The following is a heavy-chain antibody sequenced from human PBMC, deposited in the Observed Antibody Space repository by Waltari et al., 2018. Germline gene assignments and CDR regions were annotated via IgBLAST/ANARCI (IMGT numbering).Heavy chain of an antibody. D-gene: IGHD3-3*01. CDR3: ARGGDFSDFWSGYSGPDFDY. V-gene: IGHV4-34*01. J-gene: IGHJ4*02. CDR2: INHSGST. CDR1: GGSFSGYY. Sequence: QVQLQQWGAGLLMPSETLSLTCAVYGGSFSGYYWSWIRQPPGKGLEWIGEINHSGSTNYNPSLKSRVTISVDTSKNQFSLKLSSVTAADTAVYYCARGGDFSDFWSGYSGPDFDYWGQGTLVTVSS.